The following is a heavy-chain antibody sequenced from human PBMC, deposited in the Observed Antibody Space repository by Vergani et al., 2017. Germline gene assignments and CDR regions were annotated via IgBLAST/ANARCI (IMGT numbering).Heavy chain of an antibody. CDR1: GVSIGSNSYY. V-gene: IGHV4-39*01. J-gene: IGHJ1*01. CDR2: IYYTGTT. CDR3: TRHGRSGWAGYFQH. D-gene: IGHD6-19*01. Sequence: QLQLQESGPGLVKPSEALSLTCTVSGVSIGSNSYYWGWIRQPPGKGLEWIGTIYYTGTTYYNEAHKSRLTISVETSKNQFSLNLTSVTAADTAVYYCTRHGRSGWAGYFQHWGQGTLVTASS.